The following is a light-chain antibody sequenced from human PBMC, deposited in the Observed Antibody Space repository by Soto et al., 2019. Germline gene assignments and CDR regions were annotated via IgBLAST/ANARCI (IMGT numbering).Light chain of an antibody. J-gene: IGKJ1*01. CDR3: QQTYSNPRT. CDR2: AAS. Sequence: DIQMTQSPSSLSASVGDRVTITCRASQSIRTYLNWYQQTPGKAPKFLIYAASTLQGGVPSRFSGSRSGTEFTLTISSLQPEDFATYYCQQTYSNPRTFGQGTKVEIK. CDR1: QSIRTY. V-gene: IGKV1-39*01.